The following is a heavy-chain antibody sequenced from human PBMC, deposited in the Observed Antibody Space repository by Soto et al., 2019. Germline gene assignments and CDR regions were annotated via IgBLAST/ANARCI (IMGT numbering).Heavy chain of an antibody. CDR1: GASMNNYY. Sequence: SETLSLTCSVSGASMNNYYGSWVRQPPGRGLEWIGYMYSSGSSNYNSSLKSRVTISVDTSKNQFSLKLSSVTAADTAVYYCVRSGHTFGGVMWGLGTLVTVSS. D-gene: IGHD3-16*01. J-gene: IGHJ4*02. CDR3: VRSGHTFGGVM. V-gene: IGHV4-59*01. CDR2: MYSSGSS.